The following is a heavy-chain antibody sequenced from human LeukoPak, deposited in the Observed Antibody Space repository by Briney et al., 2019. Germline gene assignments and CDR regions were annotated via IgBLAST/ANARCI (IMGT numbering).Heavy chain of an antibody. D-gene: IGHD2-21*02. CDR2: INHSGST. V-gene: IGHV4-34*01. CDR3: ARGLVRIYNCCGDCPSEGYFDY. Sequence: SETLSLTCAVYGGSFSGYYWSWIRQPPGKGLEWIGEINHSGSTNYNPSLKSRVTISVDTSKNQFSLKLSSATAADTAVYYCARGLVRIYNCCGDCPSEGYFDYWGQGTLVTVSS. J-gene: IGHJ4*02. CDR1: GGSFSGYY.